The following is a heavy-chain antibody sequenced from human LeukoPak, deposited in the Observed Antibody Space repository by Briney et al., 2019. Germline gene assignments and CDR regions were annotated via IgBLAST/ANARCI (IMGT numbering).Heavy chain of an antibody. V-gene: IGHV3-15*01. CDR2: IQAKAHGGTI. D-gene: IGHD1-26*01. J-gene: IGHJ4*02. CDR1: GFTFLNAW. CDR3: TTDGVGVEGATYDN. Sequence: GGSLRLFCAASGFTFLNAWMAWVRQASGKGLEWVGRIQAKAHGGTIEYAAPVKGRFTISRDDSKNTLYLQMNSLKTEDTAVYYCTTDGVGVEGATYDNWGQGTLVSVSS.